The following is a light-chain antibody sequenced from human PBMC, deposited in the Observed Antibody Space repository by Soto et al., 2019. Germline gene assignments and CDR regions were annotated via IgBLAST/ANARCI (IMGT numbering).Light chain of an antibody. V-gene: IGKV3-20*01. J-gene: IGKJ1*01. CDR3: HQYGNSPT. CDR1: QTVSSSY. CDR2: GAS. Sequence: EIVLTQSPGTLSLSPGERATLSCRASQTVSSSYLAWYQQKRGQAPRLLIYGASSRATGIPDRFSGSGSGTVFTLTINILEPDDFAVYYCHQYGNSPTFGQGTKVDIK.